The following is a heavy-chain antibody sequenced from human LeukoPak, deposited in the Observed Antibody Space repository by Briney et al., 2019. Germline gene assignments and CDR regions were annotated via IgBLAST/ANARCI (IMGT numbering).Heavy chain of an antibody. D-gene: IGHD1-26*01. CDR1: GGSISSYY. CDR2: INHSGST. CDR3: ATQSGSYDY. V-gene: IGHV4-34*01. J-gene: IGHJ4*02. Sequence: PSETLSLTCTVSGGSISSYYWSWIRQPPGKGLEWIGEINHSGSTNYNPSLKSRVTISVGTSKNQFSLKLSSVTAADTAVYYCATQSGSYDYWGQGTLVTVSS.